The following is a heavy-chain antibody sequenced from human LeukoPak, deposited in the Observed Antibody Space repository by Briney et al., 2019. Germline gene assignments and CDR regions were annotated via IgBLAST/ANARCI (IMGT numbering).Heavy chain of an antibody. Sequence: GGSLRLSCAASGFTFSSYAMQWVRQAPGKGLEYVSAISSNGGSTYYANSVKGRFTISRDNSKNTLYLQMGSLRAEDMAVYYCARADRYCSGGSCPISDYWGQGTLVTVSS. D-gene: IGHD2-15*01. CDR2: ISSNGGST. V-gene: IGHV3-64*01. J-gene: IGHJ4*02. CDR1: GFTFSSYA. CDR3: ARADRYCSGGSCPISDY.